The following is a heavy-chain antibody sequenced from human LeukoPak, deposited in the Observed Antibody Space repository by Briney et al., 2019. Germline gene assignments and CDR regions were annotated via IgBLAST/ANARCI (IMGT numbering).Heavy chain of an antibody. Sequence: GGSLRLSCTASGFTFSSYAMHWVRHAPGKGLERVAVISYDGSNKYYADSAKGRFTISRDNSKNTLYLQMNSVRAEDTAVYYCAKGGDYYVWGSLPSYYYMDVWGKGTTVTVSS. CDR1: GFTFSSYA. D-gene: IGHD3-16*01. V-gene: IGHV3-30*04. J-gene: IGHJ6*03. CDR3: AKGGDYYVWGSLPSYYYMDV. CDR2: ISYDGSNK.